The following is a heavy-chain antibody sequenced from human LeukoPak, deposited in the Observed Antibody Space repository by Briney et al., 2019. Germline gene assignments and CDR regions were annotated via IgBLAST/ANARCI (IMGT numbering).Heavy chain of an antibody. CDR2: ISAYNGNT. Sequence: ASVTVSCKASGYTFTSYGISWVRQAPGQGLEWMGWISAYNGNTNYAQKLQGRVTMTTDTSTSTAYMELRSLRSDDTAVYYCARRRGRIHYDSRIQFSWFDPWGQGTLVTVSS. CDR3: ARRRGRIHYDSRIQFSWFDP. J-gene: IGHJ5*02. D-gene: IGHD3-22*01. CDR1: GYTFTSYG. V-gene: IGHV1-18*01.